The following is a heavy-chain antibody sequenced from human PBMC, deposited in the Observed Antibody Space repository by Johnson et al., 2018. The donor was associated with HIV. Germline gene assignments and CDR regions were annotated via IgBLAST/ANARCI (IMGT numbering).Heavy chain of an antibody. D-gene: IGHD6-6*01. CDR1: GFTFSSYG. Sequence: VQVVESGGGVVQPGRSLRLSCAASGFTFSSYGMHWVRQAPGKGLEWVAVIYSGGSTYYADSVMGRFTISRDNSKNTLYLQMNSLRTEDTAVYYCAKGAGPQLGYAFDIWGQGTMVTVSS. J-gene: IGHJ3*02. CDR3: AKGAGPQLGYAFDI. V-gene: IGHV3-NL1*01. CDR2: IYSGGST.